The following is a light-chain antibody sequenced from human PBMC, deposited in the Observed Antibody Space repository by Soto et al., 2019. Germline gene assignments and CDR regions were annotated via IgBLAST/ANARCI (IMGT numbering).Light chain of an antibody. CDR3: QHYKICPWP. Sequence: DNRINKCAATVSGSRVDRVTXTCRASESMSNCLAWYQQKPGKAPKLLMYKASNLESGVPSRFSDSGSGTEFTLTISSLQPDDFALYYCQHYKICPWPFGQRTNVAIK. V-gene: IGKV1-5*03. J-gene: IGKJ1*01. CDR2: KAS. CDR1: ESMSNC.